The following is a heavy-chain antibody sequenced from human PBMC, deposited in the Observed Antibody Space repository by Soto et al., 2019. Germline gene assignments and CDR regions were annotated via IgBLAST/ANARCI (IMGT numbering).Heavy chain of an antibody. CDR3: ARLLGRGTYVPDY. Sequence: QVQLQESGPGLVKPSETLSLTCTVSGGSISSYYWSWIRQSPGKGLEWIGYIYYSGSTNYNPSLKSRVTISVDTSKNQSSLKLSSVTAADTAVYYCARLLGRGTYVPDYWGQGTLVTVSS. J-gene: IGHJ4*02. V-gene: IGHV4-59*01. D-gene: IGHD3-10*02. CDR1: GGSISSYY. CDR2: IYYSGST.